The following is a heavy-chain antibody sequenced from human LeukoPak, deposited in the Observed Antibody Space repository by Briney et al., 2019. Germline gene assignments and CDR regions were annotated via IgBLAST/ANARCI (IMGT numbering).Heavy chain of an antibody. J-gene: IGHJ4*02. CDR3: ARVGYDSSGYYQYYFDY. D-gene: IGHD3-22*01. CDR1: GFTFSDHY. V-gene: IGHV3-11*01. Sequence: GGSLRLSCAASGFTFSDHYMSWIRQAPGKGLEWVSYISSSGSTIYYADSVKGRFTISRDNAKNSLYLQMNSLRAEDTALYHCARVGYDSSGYYQYYFDYWGQGTLVTVSS. CDR2: ISSSGSTI.